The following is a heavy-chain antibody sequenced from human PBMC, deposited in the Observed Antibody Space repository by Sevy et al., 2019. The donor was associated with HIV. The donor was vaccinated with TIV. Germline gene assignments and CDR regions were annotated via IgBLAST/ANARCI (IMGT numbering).Heavy chain of an antibody. V-gene: IGHV3-23*01. CDR3: TKEGEGYNYDSSGSFGL. J-gene: IGHJ1*01. CDR2: ISGSAYYT. D-gene: IGHD3-22*01. Sequence: GGSLRLSCAASGFTFSSYDMNWVRQAPGKGLEWVSGISGSAYYTYYADSVKGRFTISRDNSKNALYLQMNSLRAEDTAVYYCTKEGEGYNYDSSGSFGLWGQGTLVTVSS. CDR1: GFTFSSYD.